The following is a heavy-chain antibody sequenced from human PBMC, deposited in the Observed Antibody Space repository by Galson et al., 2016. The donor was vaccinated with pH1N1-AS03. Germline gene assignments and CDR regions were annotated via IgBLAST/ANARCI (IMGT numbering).Heavy chain of an antibody. CDR1: GFTLSTYD. V-gene: IGHV3-13*01. CDR3: AKDVLSSGWFTAADS. D-gene: IGHD6-19*01. J-gene: IGHJ4*02. CDR2: IAATGDT. Sequence: SLRLSCAASGFTLSTYDMHWVRQATGKGLEWVSIIAATGDTNYGGSVKGRFTVSRDNAQNSFYLEMSSLRPEDTAVYFCAKDVLSSGWFTAADSWGQGTLVTVSP.